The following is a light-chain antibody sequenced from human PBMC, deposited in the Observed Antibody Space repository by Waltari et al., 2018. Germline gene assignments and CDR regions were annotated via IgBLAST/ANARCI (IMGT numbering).Light chain of an antibody. Sequence: SSELTQDPAVSVAMGQTVTITCQGNGLRSYYASWYQQRPGQTPILIMNDKNNRPSGVPDRFSGYNSDETASLTITGEQAEDEANYYCHSRDASGVGGSFDRVTKLAVL. V-gene: IGLV3-19*01. J-gene: IGLJ2*01. CDR1: GLRSYY. CDR2: DKN. CDR3: HSRDASGVGGS.